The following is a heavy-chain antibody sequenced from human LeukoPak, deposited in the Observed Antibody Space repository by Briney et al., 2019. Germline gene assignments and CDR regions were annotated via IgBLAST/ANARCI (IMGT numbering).Heavy chain of an antibody. V-gene: IGHV3-23*01. Sequence: GPSLRLSCAPPGPTFTNYAITSARQPPGKWLESLSSIAGRGGTSYTDSVKGRFTVYRDNSKNTLYLQMNSLRVGDTALYYCAKDPNGDYVGAFDSWGQGTMVTVSS. D-gene: IGHD4-17*01. CDR2: IAGRGGT. CDR3: AKDPNGDYVGAFDS. CDR1: GPTFTNYA. J-gene: IGHJ3*01.